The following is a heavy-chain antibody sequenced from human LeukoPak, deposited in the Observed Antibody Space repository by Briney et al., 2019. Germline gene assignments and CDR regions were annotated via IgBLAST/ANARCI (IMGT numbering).Heavy chain of an antibody. J-gene: IGHJ4*02. CDR3: AKAPIYSGTYYFEY. V-gene: IGHV3-23*01. Sequence: QTGGSLRLSCAASGFTFRKFALSWVRQAPGKGLEWVSGISGSGGSIYYADSVKGRFTISRDNSKNTVYLQMNSLRADDMAVYYCAKAPIYSGTYYFEYWGQGTLVTVSS. CDR1: GFTFRKFA. D-gene: IGHD1-26*01. CDR2: ISGSGGSI.